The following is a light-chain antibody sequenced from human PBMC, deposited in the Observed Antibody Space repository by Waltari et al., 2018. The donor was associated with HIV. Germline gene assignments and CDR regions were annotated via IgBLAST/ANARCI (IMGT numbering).Light chain of an antibody. CDR2: QDN. Sequence: SYELTQPPSVSVSPGQTASITCSGDKLGDKYACWYQQKPGQSPVLVIYQDNKRPSGIPERFSGSNSGNTAPLTISGTQAMDEADYYCQAWDSSTPVVFGGGTKLTVL. CDR3: QAWDSSTPVV. V-gene: IGLV3-1*01. J-gene: IGLJ2*01. CDR1: KLGDKY.